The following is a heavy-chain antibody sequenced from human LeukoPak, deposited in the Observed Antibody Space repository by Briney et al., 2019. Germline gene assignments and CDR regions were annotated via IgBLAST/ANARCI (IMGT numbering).Heavy chain of an antibody. CDR1: GFTFSSYS. CDR2: IDGSGDTI. CDR3: SRRFDC. V-gene: IGHV3-48*02. J-gene: IGHJ4*02. Sequence: GGSLRLSCAASGFTFSSYSMNWVRQAPGKGLEWVSYIDGSGDTIYYADSVKGRFTISRDNAKNSLDLQMNSLRDEDTAVYYCSRRFDCWGQGTLVTVSS.